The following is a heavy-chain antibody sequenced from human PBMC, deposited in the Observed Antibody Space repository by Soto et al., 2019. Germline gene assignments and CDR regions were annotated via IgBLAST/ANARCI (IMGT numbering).Heavy chain of an antibody. CDR2: ISAFNGNT. D-gene: IGHD2-15*01. CDR1: XFTFTXYG. Sequence: QVQLVQSGAEVKKPGAXXXXXXXXXXFTFTXYGISWVRQAPGQGLEWMGWISAFNGNTNYAQKLQGRVTMTTDTSTSTAYMELRSLRSDDTAVYYCAEARGGGWWFDPWGQGTLVTVSS. J-gene: IGHJ5*02. CDR3: AEARGGGWWFDP. V-gene: IGHV1-18*04.